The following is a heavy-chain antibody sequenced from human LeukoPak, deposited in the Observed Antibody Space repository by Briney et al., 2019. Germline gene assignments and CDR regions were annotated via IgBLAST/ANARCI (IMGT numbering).Heavy chain of an antibody. Sequence: ASVKVSCKASGYTFTSYGISWVRQAPGQGLEWMGWINPNSGGTNYAQKFQGRVTMTRDTSISKAYMELSRLRSDDTAVYYCAREWEETNAFDIWGQGTMVTVSP. J-gene: IGHJ3*02. CDR2: INPNSGGT. V-gene: IGHV1-2*02. CDR1: GYTFTSYG. CDR3: AREWEETNAFDI. D-gene: IGHD1-26*01.